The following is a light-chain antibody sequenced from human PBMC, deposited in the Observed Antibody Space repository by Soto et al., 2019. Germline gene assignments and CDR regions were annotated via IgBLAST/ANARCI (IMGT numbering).Light chain of an antibody. Sequence: IVLTQSPGTLSLSPGERATLSCRASQTVTNFYLAWYQQKPDQAPRLLIYGASSRATGIPDRFSGSGSGTDFTLTISRLEPEDFAVYYCQQYGSSPFTFGQETKLEIK. V-gene: IGKV3-20*01. J-gene: IGKJ2*01. CDR1: QTVTNFY. CDR3: QQYGSSPFT. CDR2: GAS.